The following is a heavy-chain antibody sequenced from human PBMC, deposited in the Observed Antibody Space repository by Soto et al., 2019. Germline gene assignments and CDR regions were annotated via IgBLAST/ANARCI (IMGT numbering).Heavy chain of an antibody. CDR1: GGSFSGYY. CDR3: ARDRFEGYGMDV. V-gene: IGHV4-34*01. D-gene: IGHD3-16*02. CDR2: IYYSGST. Sequence: SETLSLTCAVYGGSFSGYYWSWIRQPPGKGLEWIGYIYYSGSTYYNPSLKSRVTISVDTSKNQFSLKLSSVTAADTAVYYCARDRFEGYGMDVWGQGTTVTVSS. J-gene: IGHJ6*02.